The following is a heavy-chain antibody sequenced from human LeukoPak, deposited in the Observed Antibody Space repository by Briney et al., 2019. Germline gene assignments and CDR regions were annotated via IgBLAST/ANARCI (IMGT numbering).Heavy chain of an antibody. J-gene: IGHJ6*03. Sequence: GGSLRLSCAASGFTFDDYAMHWVRHAPGKGLEWASLISGDGGSTYYADSVKGGFTISRDNSKNSLYLQMNSLRTEDTALYYCAKDIGSNYYYYMDVWGKGTTVTVSS. D-gene: IGHD4-11*01. CDR2: ISGDGGST. CDR1: GFTFDDYA. V-gene: IGHV3-43*02. CDR3: AKDIGSNYYYYMDV.